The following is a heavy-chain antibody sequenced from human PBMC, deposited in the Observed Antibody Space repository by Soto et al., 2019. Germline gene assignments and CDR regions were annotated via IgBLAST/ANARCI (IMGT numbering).Heavy chain of an antibody. Sequence: GGSLRLSCAASGFTFSSYAMSWVRQAPGKGLEWVSAISGSGGSTYYADSVKGRFTISRDNSKNTLYLQMNSLRAEDTAVYYWAKTPRLGFVGGGSCYSVDYSSNMAVGGKGTTVTVPS. V-gene: IGHV3-23*01. CDR2: ISGSGGST. CDR1: GFTFSSYA. J-gene: IGHJ6*03. CDR3: AKTPRLGFVGGGSCYSVDYSSNMAV. D-gene: IGHD2-15*01.